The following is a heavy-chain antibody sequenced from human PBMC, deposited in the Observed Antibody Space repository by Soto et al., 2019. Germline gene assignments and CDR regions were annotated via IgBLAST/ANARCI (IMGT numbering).Heavy chain of an antibody. D-gene: IGHD5-18*01. CDR1: GGSISSYY. J-gene: IGHJ6*03. V-gene: IGHV4-59*01. Sequence: SETLSLTCTVSGGSISSYYWSWIRQPPGKGLEWIGYIYYSGSTNYNPSLKSRVTISVDTSKNQFSLKLSSVTAADTAVYYCARAYSRGYSYGKLYYYYYYMDVWGKGTTVTVSS. CDR2: IYYSGST. CDR3: ARAYSRGYSYGKLYYYYYYMDV.